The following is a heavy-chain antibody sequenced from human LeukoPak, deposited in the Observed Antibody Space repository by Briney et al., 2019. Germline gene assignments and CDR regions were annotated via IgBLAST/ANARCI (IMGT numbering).Heavy chain of an antibody. CDR1: GFTFSSYW. Sequence: GGSLRLSCAASGFTFSSYWMHWVRQAPGRGLVWVSRISSDGSRISYADSVKGRFTISRDDAKKTLDLQMNSLRAEDTAVYFCARDNGRNGFDIWGQGTMVTVSS. CDR2: ISSDGSRI. CDR3: ARDNGRNGFDI. J-gene: IGHJ3*02. V-gene: IGHV3-74*01.